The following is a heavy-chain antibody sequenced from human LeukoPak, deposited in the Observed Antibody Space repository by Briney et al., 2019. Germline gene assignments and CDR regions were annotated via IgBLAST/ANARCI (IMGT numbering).Heavy chain of an antibody. D-gene: IGHD3-22*01. J-gene: IGHJ4*02. Sequence: ASVKVSCKASGYTFSSYGITWVRQAPGQGLEWMGWISPYNGNTNYAQKFQGRVTLTTDTSTSTAYMELRSLRSDDTAVYYCARGPHERSGYPDDWGQGTLVTVSS. CDR3: ARGPHERSGYPDD. V-gene: IGHV1-18*01. CDR2: ISPYNGNT. CDR1: GYTFSSYG.